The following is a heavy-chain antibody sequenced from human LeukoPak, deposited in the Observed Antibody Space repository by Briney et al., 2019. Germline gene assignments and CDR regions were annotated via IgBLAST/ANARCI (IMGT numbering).Heavy chain of an antibody. J-gene: IGHJ4*02. CDR1: GFTFSNFS. V-gene: IGHV3-23*01. Sequence: PGGSLRLSCAASGFTFSNFSMSWVRQAPGKGLEWVSGISGSGDSTYYADSVKGRFTISRDNSKNTLYLQMNSLRAEDTAVYYCARILDSAWGELGYWGQGTLVTVSS. CDR2: ISGSGDST. CDR3: ARILDSAWGELGY. D-gene: IGHD6-19*01.